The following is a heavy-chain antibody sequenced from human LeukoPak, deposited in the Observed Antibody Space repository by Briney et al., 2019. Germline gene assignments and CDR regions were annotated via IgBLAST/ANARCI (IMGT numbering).Heavy chain of an antibody. D-gene: IGHD6-19*01. CDR1: GFTFSSYS. V-gene: IGHV3-21*01. CDR3: ARGLGLEQWLVRSNWFDP. CDR2: ISSSSSYI. J-gene: IGHJ5*02. Sequence: GGSLRLSCAASGFTFSSYSMNWVRQAPGKGLEWVSSISSSSSYIYYADSVKGRFTISRDNAKNSLCLQMNSLRAEDTAVYYCARGLGLEQWLVRSNWFDPWGQGTLVTVSS.